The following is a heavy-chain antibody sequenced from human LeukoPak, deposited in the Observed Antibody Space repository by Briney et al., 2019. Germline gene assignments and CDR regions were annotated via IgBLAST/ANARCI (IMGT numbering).Heavy chain of an antibody. CDR1: GFTFSSYA. Sequence: GGSLRLSCAASGFTFSSYAMPWVRQAPGKGLEYVSAISSNGGSTYYANSVKGRFSICRDNSKNTLYLQMGSLRAEDMAVYYCARSGYGGNSDAFDIWGQGTMVTVSS. D-gene: IGHD4-23*01. CDR2: ISSNGGST. V-gene: IGHV3-64*01. J-gene: IGHJ3*02. CDR3: ARSGYGGNSDAFDI.